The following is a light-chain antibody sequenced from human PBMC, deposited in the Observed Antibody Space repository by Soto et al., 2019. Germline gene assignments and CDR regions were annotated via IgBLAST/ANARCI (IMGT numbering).Light chain of an antibody. CDR2: GAS. V-gene: IGKV3-15*01. J-gene: IGKJ1*01. CDR3: KQYNDWPPT. CDR1: QSVRSN. Sequence: EIVMTQSPATLSASPGERATLSCRASQSVRSNLAWYQQKPGQAPRLLIYGASTRATGIPARFSGSGSGTEFTLSIGSLQSEDFAVYYCKQYNDWPPTFGQGTKVEIK.